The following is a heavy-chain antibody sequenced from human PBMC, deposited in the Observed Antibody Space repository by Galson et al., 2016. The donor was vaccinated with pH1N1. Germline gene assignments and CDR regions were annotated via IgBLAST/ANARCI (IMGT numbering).Heavy chain of an antibody. CDR1: GYTFTRYY. Sequence: SVKVSCKASGYTFTRYYFHWVRQAPGQGLEWMGVIDPGPGTTTYAQKFQGLVTLSRDTATTTVYLELSSLKSEDTALYYCIRDLGRLRDLWGQGTLVTVSS. CDR2: IDPGPGTT. V-gene: IGHV1-46*03. CDR3: IRDLGRLRDL. D-gene: IGHD1-26*01. J-gene: IGHJ4*02.